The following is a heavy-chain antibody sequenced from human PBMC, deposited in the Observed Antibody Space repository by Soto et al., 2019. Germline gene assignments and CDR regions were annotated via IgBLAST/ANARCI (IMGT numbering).Heavy chain of an antibody. Sequence: SQTLSLTCAISVYSVSSNSAAWSWIRQSPSRGLEWLGRTYYRSKWYNDYAVSVKSRITINPDTSKNQFSLQLNSVTPEDTAVYYCARDRGAFWSGHPTLYYYGMQVWGQGTTVSVSS. J-gene: IGHJ6*01. CDR2: TYYRSKWYN. CDR3: ARDRGAFWSGHPTLYYYGMQV. V-gene: IGHV6-1*01. CDR1: VYSVSSNSAA. D-gene: IGHD3-3*01.